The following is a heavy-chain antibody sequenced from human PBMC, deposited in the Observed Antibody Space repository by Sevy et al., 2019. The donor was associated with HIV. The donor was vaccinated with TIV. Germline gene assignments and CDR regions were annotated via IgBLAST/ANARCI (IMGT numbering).Heavy chain of an antibody. D-gene: IGHD2-15*01. CDR3: ARHCAGSSCSQAFDI. CDR1: GGSFSGYY. Sequence: SETLSLTCAVYGGSFSGYYWSWIRQPPGKGLEWIGEINHSGGTNYNPSLKSRVTISVDTSKNQFSLKLNSVAAADTAVYYCARHCAGSSCSQAFDIWGQGTMVTVS. J-gene: IGHJ3*02. V-gene: IGHV4-34*01. CDR2: INHSGGT.